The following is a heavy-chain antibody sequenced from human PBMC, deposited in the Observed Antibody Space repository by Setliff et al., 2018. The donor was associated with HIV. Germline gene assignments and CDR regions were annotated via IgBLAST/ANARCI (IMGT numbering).Heavy chain of an antibody. Sequence: PSETLSLTCAVYGGSFSGYYWSWIRQPPGKGLEWIGEINHSGSTNYNPSLKSRVTMSVDKSKNQFSLKLSSVTAADTAVYFCARGRGSSSSWPIDYWGQGTLVTVSS. CDR2: INHSGST. D-gene: IGHD6-13*01. V-gene: IGHV4-34*09. CDR1: GGSFSGYY. J-gene: IGHJ4*02. CDR3: ARGRGSSSSWPIDY.